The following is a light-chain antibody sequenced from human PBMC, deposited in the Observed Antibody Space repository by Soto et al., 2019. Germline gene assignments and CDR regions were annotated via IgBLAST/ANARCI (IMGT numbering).Light chain of an antibody. CDR3: EQSYSTPRVT. Sequence: DIQMTQSPSSLSASVGDRVTITCRASQSISSYLYWYQQKPGKAPKLLIYAASSLQSGVPSRFSGSGSGTDFTLTISSLQPEDFATYYCEQSYSTPRVTFGPGTKVDIK. J-gene: IGKJ3*01. CDR1: QSISSY. CDR2: AAS. V-gene: IGKV1-39*01.